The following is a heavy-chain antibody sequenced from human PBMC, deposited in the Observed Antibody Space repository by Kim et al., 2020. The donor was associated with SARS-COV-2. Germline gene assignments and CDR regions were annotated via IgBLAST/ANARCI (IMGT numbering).Heavy chain of an antibody. Sequence: VKGRVTISREGSKNTLYLQMNSLKTEDTAVYYGTTDLHGSGSYRGSHFDYWGQGTLVTVSS. D-gene: IGHD3-10*01. CDR3: TTDLHGSGSYRGSHFDY. J-gene: IGHJ4*02. V-gene: IGHV3-15*01.